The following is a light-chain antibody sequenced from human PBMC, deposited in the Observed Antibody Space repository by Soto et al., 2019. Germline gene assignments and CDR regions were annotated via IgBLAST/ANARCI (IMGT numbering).Light chain of an antibody. CDR2: EAY. Sequence: IVLTQFPNTVSQSPGESVTLSCRASQSFRNNYLGWDQQKSGQAPRLRIYEAYRRATGIPDRFSGSGSGIDFTLTSSRLEPEDFAVYFCQQYGGSSRTFGQGTKVDIK. J-gene: IGKJ1*01. V-gene: IGKV3-20*01. CDR3: QQYGGSSRT. CDR1: QSFRNNY.